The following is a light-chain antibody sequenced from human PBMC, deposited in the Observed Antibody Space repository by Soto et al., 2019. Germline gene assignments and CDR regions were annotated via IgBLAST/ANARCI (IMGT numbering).Light chain of an antibody. CDR1: NSDIGNYDS. J-gene: IGLJ2*01. CDR3: SSYAARNTLI. V-gene: IGLV2-8*01. Sequence: QSALTQPPSASGSPGQSVTISCTGTNSDIGNYDSVAWYQQHPGRAPKLIIYEVNKRPSGVPYRFSGSKSGNMASLTVFGLQADDEADYYCSSYAARNTLIFGGGTKLTVL. CDR2: EVN.